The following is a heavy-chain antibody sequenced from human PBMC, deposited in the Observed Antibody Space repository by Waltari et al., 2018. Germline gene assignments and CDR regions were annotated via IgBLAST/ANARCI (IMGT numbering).Heavy chain of an antibody. Sequence: QVQLVQSGAEVKKPGSSVKVSCKASGGTFSSYAIRWVRQAPGQGLEWMGGIIPIFGTANYGQKCQCRGTITTDESTSTAYMELSSLRSEDTAVYYCATRLCSGGSCYRDREYFQHWGQGTLVTVSS. D-gene: IGHD2-15*01. V-gene: IGHV1-69*05. CDR3: ATRLCSGGSCYRDREYFQH. J-gene: IGHJ1*01. CDR1: GGTFSSYA. CDR2: IIPIFGTA.